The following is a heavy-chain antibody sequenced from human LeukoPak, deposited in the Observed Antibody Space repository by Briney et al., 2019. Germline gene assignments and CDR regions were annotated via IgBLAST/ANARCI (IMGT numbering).Heavy chain of an antibody. V-gene: IGHV1-18*01. J-gene: IGHJ4*02. D-gene: IGHD1-26*01. CDR1: GYTFITYG. CDR3: ARVAGVSYNYFDS. Sequence: ASVNVSCKASGYTFITYGITWVRQAPGQGLEWMGWITPYNGDTNYAQNLQDRVTMTTDTSTSTAYMELRSLRSADTAVYFCARVAGVSYNYFDSWGQGTLVTVSS. CDR2: ITPYNGDT.